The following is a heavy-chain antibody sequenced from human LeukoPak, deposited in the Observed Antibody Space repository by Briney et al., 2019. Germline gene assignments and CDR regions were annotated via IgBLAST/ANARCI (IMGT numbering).Heavy chain of an antibody. V-gene: IGHV3-74*01. CDR1: GFTFSDYW. CDR3: ASDSPYYGMDV. CDR2: INSDGSAT. J-gene: IGHJ6*02. Sequence: GGSLRLSCAASGFTFSDYWMHWVRQVPGKGLLWVSRINSDGSATIYADSVRGRFTISRDNAKNTLYLQMSGLRVEDTAVYHCASDSPYYGMDVWGQGTTVAVSS.